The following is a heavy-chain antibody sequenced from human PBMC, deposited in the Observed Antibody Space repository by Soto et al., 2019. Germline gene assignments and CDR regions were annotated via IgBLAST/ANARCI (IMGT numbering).Heavy chain of an antibody. CDR3: ARRTFSYYDILTGYDDAFDI. Sequence: GASVKVSCKASGYTFTSYDINWVRQATGQGLEWMGWMNPNSGNTGYAQKFQGRVTMTRNTSISTAYMELSSLRSEDTAVYYCARRTFSYYDILTGYDDAFDIRGQGTMVTVSS. CDR1: GYTFTSYD. D-gene: IGHD3-9*01. J-gene: IGHJ3*02. CDR2: MNPNSGNT. V-gene: IGHV1-8*01.